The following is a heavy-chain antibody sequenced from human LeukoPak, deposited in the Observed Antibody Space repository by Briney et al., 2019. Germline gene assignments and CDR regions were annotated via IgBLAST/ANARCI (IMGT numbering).Heavy chain of an antibody. V-gene: IGHV3-11*01. CDR1: GFTFSDYY. CDR2: ISGSGSIM. Sequence: GGSLRLSCAVSGFTFSDYYMSWIRQAPGKGLEWISHISGSGSIMYYADSVKGRFTISRDNAKNSLYLQMSSLRVEDTAVYYCARDNGNSYGHNWFDPWGQGTLVTVSS. J-gene: IGHJ5*02. CDR3: ARDNGNSYGHNWFDP. D-gene: IGHD5-18*01.